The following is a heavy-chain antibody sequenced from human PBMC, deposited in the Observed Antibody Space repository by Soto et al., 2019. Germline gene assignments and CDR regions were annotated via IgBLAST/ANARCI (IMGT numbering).Heavy chain of an antibody. CDR3: ARHGGYYFDY. CDR2: LYQGLSI. Sequence: LSLTCAVYSGSFSGYYWSWIRQPPGKGLEWIGELYQGLSIVYNPSLESRVTISGDSSKNQFSLKLRSVTAADTAIYYCARHGGYYFDYWGQGTLVTVSS. V-gene: IGHV4-34*01. J-gene: IGHJ4*02. CDR1: SGSFSGYY.